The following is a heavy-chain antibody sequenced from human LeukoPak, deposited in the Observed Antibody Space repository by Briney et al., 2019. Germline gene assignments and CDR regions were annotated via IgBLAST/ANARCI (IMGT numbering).Heavy chain of an antibody. CDR1: GYTFTSYG. J-gene: IGHJ4*02. D-gene: IGHD6-19*01. CDR2: ISAYNGNT. CDR3: ATGDSSGWYPFDY. Sequence: GASVKVSCKASGYTFTSYGISWVRQAPGQGLEWMGWISAYNGNTNYAQKLQGRVTMTTDTSTDAAYMELSSLRSEDTAVYYCATGDSSGWYPFDYWGQGTLVTVSS. V-gene: IGHV1-18*01.